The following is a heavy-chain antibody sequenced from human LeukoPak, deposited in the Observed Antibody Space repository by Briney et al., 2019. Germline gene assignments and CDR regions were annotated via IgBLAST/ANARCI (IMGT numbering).Heavy chain of an antibody. J-gene: IGHJ3*02. CDR1: GFTFSSYA. Sequence: GSLRLSCAASGFTFSSYAMHWVRQAPGKGLEWVAVISYDGSNKYYADSVKGRFTISRDNSKNTLYLQMNSLRAEDTAVYYCAKGVPAAKASRAFDIWGQGTMVTVSS. CDR3: AKGVPAAKASRAFDI. V-gene: IGHV3-30-3*01. D-gene: IGHD2-2*01. CDR2: ISYDGSNK.